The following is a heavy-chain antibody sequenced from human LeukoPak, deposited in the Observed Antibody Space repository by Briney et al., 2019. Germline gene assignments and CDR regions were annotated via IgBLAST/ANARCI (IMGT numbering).Heavy chain of an antibody. Sequence: GGSLRLSCAASGFTFSSYAMSWVRQAPGKGREWVSAISGIGGSTYYADSVKGRFTISRDNSKNTLYLKMNSLRAEDTAVYYCAKDPRLTDYDFWSGPDDYYGMDVWGQGTTVTVSS. CDR3: AKDPRLTDYDFWSGPDDYYGMDV. CDR2: ISGIGGST. V-gene: IGHV3-23*01. D-gene: IGHD3-3*01. CDR1: GFTFSSYA. J-gene: IGHJ6*02.